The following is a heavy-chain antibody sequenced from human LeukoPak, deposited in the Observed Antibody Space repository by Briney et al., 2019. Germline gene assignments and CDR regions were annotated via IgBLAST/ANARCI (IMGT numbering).Heavy chain of an antibody. CDR3: ARGPEHYDILTGIDY. CDR2: IYYSWST. Sequence: PSETLSLTCTVSGGSISSYYWSCIRQPPGKGLECIGYIYYSWSTNYNPSLKSRVTISVDTFKNQLSLKLSSVTAADTAVYYCARGPEHYDILTGIDYWGQGNPVTVSS. V-gene: IGHV4-59*08. D-gene: IGHD3-9*01. CDR1: GGSISSYY. J-gene: IGHJ4*02.